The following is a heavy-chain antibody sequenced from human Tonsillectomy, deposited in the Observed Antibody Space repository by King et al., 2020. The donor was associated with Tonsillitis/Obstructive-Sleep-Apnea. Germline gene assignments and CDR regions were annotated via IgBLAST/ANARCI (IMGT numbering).Heavy chain of an antibody. V-gene: IGHV4-59*01. D-gene: IGHD3-22*01. CDR1: GGSISSYY. CDR3: ARVDNSGYYSLDL. CDR2: IYYSGST. J-gene: IGHJ5*02. Sequence: QLQESGPGLVKPSETLSLTCTVSGGSISSYYWSWIRQPPGKGLEWIGYIYYSGSTNYNPSLKSRVTISVDTSKNQFSLKLSSVTAADTAVYYCARVDNSGYYSLDLWGQGTLVTVSS.